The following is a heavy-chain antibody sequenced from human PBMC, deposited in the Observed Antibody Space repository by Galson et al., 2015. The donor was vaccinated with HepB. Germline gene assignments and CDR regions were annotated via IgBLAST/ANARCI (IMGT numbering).Heavy chain of an antibody. D-gene: IGHD3-22*01. V-gene: IGHV3-33*01. CDR2: IWYDGSNK. CDR3: ARTFYDSSGYDAFDI. CDR1: GFTFSSYG. Sequence: FLRLSCVASGFTFSSYGMHWVSQAPGKGLEWVAVIWYDGSNKYYAASVKGRFTISRDNSKNSLYVQMNSLRAEDTAVYYCARTFYDSSGYDAFDIWGQGTMVTVSS. J-gene: IGHJ3*02.